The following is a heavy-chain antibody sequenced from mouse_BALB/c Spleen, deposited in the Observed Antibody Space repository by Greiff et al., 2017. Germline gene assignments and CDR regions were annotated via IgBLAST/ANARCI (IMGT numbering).Heavy chain of an antibody. Sequence: VQLQQSGPGLVQPSQSLSITCTVSGFSLTSYGVHWVRQSPGKGLEWLGVIWSGGSTDYNAAFISRLSISKDNSKSQVFFKMNSLQANDTAIYYCARKNSHYYGRGDAWFAYWGQGTLVTVSA. J-gene: IGHJ3*01. V-gene: IGHV2-2*02. CDR1: GFSLTSYG. CDR2: IWSGGST. D-gene: IGHD1-1*01. CDR3: ARKNSHYYGRGDAWFAY.